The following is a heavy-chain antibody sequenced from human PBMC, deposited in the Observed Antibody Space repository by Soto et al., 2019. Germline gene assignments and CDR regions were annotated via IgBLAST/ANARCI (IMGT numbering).Heavy chain of an antibody. J-gene: IGHJ6*03. CDR3: ARGYSGYDIFHYYYYYYMDV. CDR2: INHSGST. CDR1: GGSFSGYY. V-gene: IGHV4-34*01. D-gene: IGHD5-12*01. Sequence: SETLSLTCAVYGGSFSGYYWSWIRQPPGKGLEWIGEINHSGSTNYNPSLKSRVTISVDTSKNQFSLKLSSVTAADTAVYYCARGYSGYDIFHYYYYYYMDVRGKGTTVTVSS.